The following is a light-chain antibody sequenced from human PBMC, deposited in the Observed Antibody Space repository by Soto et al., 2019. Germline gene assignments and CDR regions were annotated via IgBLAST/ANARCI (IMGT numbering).Light chain of an antibody. Sequence: LTHPASVSGSPGQSITISCTGTSSDVGGYNYVSWYQQHPGKAPKLMIYDVSNRPSGVSNRFSGSKSGNTASLTISGLQAEDEADYYCSSYTSSSTLVFGTGTKVTVL. J-gene: IGLJ1*01. CDR3: SSYTSSSTLV. CDR1: SSDVGGYNY. CDR2: DVS. V-gene: IGLV2-14*01.